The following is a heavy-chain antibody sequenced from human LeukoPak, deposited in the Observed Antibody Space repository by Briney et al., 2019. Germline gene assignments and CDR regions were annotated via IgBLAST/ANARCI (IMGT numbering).Heavy chain of an antibody. Sequence: GGSLRLSCAASGVTFSGYSMNWVRRAPGMGLEWVSSISTSSSYIYYADSVKGRFTISRDNAKNSLYLQMNSLRAEDTAVYYCAREYSGYGDFDYWGQGTLVTVSP. J-gene: IGHJ4*02. CDR2: ISTSSSYI. CDR3: AREYSGYGDFDY. D-gene: IGHD5-12*01. CDR1: GVTFSGYS. V-gene: IGHV3-21*01.